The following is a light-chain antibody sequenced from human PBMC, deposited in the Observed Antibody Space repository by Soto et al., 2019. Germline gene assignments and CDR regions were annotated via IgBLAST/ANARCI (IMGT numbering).Light chain of an antibody. CDR2: GAS. CDR3: QQSYSTPPT. V-gene: IGKV1-39*01. J-gene: IGKJ1*01. CDR1: QTVSRF. Sequence: IQMTQSTSSRSASAGDRVNSTCRASQTVSRFLNWYQHKPGKAPKLLIYGASSLQSGVPSRFNGSGSGTDFTLTISSLQPEDFATYYCQQSYSTPPTFGQGTKVDIK.